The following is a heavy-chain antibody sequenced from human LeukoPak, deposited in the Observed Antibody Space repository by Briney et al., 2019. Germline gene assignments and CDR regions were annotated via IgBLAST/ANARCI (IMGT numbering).Heavy chain of an antibody. D-gene: IGHD2-15*01. V-gene: IGHV3-48*04. Sequence: GGSLRLFCAASGFTFSSYSMNWVRQAPGKGLEWVSYISSSSTIYYADSVKGRFTISRDNAKNSLSLQMNSLRGDDTAMYYCARGRFWWFAWGLGTLVTVSS. CDR3: ARGRFWWFA. J-gene: IGHJ5*02. CDR2: ISSSSTI. CDR1: GFTFSSYS.